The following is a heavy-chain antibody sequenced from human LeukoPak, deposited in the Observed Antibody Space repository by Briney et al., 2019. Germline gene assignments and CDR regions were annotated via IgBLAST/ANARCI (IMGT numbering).Heavy chain of an antibody. V-gene: IGHV3-66*01. J-gene: IGHJ6*02. CDR3: ARGFLEGYYYYYGMDV. Sequence: GGSLRLSCAASGFTVSSSYMTWVRQAPGKGLEWVSVIYSGGSTYYADSVKGRFIISRDNSKNTLYLQMNSLRAEDTAVYFCARGFLEGYYYYYGMDVWGQGTTVTVSS. CDR2: IYSGGST. D-gene: IGHD3-3*01. CDR1: GFTVSSSY.